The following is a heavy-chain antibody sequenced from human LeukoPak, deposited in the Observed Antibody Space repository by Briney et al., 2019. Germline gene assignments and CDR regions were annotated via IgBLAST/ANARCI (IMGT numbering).Heavy chain of an antibody. CDR3: ARDDSGSYRPDAFDI. CDR1: GFTVSSNY. J-gene: IGHJ3*02. Sequence: PGGSLRLSCAASGFTVSSNYMGWVRQAPGKGLEWVSVIYSGGSTYYADSVKGRFTISRDNTKNTLYLQMNSLRAEDTAVYYCARDDSGSYRPDAFDIWGQGTMVTVSS. D-gene: IGHD1-26*01. V-gene: IGHV3-66*01. CDR2: IYSGGST.